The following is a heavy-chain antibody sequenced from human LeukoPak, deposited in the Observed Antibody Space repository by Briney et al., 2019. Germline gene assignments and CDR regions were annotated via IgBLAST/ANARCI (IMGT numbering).Heavy chain of an antibody. CDR3: ARDSLYNFWSGYYHTTYYFDY. J-gene: IGHJ4*02. V-gene: IGHV4-61*09. D-gene: IGHD3-3*01. CDR1: GGSISSGNYY. Sequence: SQTLSLTCTVSGGSISSGNYYWSWIRQPDGKGLEWIVHIYTGGSTNYNPSHKSRVTISVNTTKNQFSQKLSSMTAADTAVYYCARDSLYNFWSGYYHTTYYFDYWGQGTLVTVSS. CDR2: IYTGGST.